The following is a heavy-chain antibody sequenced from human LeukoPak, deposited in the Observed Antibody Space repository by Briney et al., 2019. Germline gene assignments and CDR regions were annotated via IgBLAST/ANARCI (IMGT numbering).Heavy chain of an antibody. CDR3: ARGPIVGATSQFDY. CDR1: GDTFSSYA. Sequence: ASVKVSCKASGDTFSSYAISWVRQAPGQGLEWMGGIIPIFGTANYAQKFQGRVTITTDESTSTAYMELSSLRSEDTAVYYCARGPIVGATSQFDYWGQGTLVTVSS. J-gene: IGHJ4*02. D-gene: IGHD1-26*01. CDR2: IIPIFGTA. V-gene: IGHV1-69*05.